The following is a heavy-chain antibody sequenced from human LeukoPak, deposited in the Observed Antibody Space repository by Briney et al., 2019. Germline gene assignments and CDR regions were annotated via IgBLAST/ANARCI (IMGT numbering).Heavy chain of an antibody. J-gene: IGHJ4*02. D-gene: IGHD3-16*02. CDR2: INSDGSST. Sequence: GGSLRLSCAASGFTFSSCWMHWVRQAPGKGLVWVSRINSDGSSTSYADSVKGRFTISRDNAKNTLYLQMNSLRAEDTAVYYCARDPPYYDYVWGSYRSLWAIDYWGQGTLVTVSS. CDR3: ARDPPYYDYVWGSYRSLWAIDY. CDR1: GFTFSSCW. V-gene: IGHV3-74*01.